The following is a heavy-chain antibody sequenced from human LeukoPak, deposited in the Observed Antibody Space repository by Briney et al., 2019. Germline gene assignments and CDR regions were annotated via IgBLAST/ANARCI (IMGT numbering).Heavy chain of an antibody. V-gene: IGHV3-23*01. CDR2: XTASGGST. J-gene: IGHJ4*02. D-gene: IGHD3-3*01. CDR1: GFTFSSYA. CDR3: AKGLGFWSGYYTPFDY. Sequence: GGSLRLSCAASGFTFSSYAMSWVRQTPGKGLXXXXXXTASGGSTYHADSVKGRFTISRDNSINTLNLQMNNLRAEDTAIYYCAKGLGFWSGYYTPFDYWGQGSSVTVSS.